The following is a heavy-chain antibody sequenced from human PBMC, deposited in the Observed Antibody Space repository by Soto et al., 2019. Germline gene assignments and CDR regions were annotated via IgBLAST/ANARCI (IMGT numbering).Heavy chain of an antibody. Sequence: QMQLVQSGAEVKKSGSSVKVSCKASGGTSSNFVITWVRQVPGQGLEWLGGMPPMFGAVKYAQKFQDRLTITADRATNTAAMDLGSLRPEDTAVYYCARPKRSGYDRGDSYYHTMDVWGHGTTVTVS. D-gene: IGHD2-21*02. CDR2: MPPMFGAV. CDR3: ARPKRSGYDRGDSYYHTMDV. V-gene: IGHV1-69*06. CDR1: GGTSSNFV. J-gene: IGHJ6*02.